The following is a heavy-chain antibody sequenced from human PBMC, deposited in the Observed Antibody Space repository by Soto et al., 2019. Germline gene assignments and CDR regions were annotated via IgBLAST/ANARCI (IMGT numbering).Heavy chain of an antibody. CDR1: GFTFRSYT. J-gene: IGHJ4*02. D-gene: IGHD4-4*01. CDR3: AKDSNKYSSSLRGRYFDY. CDR2: IRGFSPYT. V-gene: IGHV3-21*04. Sequence: PGGSLRLSCVASGFTFRSYTMNWVRQAPGKGLEWVSAIRGFSPYTFYADSVKGRFTISRDNAKNSLYLQMNSLRAEDMAVYYCAKDSNKYSSSLRGRYFDYWGQGIGVTVSS.